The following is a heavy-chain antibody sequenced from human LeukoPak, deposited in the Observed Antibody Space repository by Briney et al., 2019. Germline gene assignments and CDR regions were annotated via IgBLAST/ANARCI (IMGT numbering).Heavy chain of an antibody. Sequence: SETLSLTRTVSGGSISSYYWSWIRQPPGKGLEWIGYIYYSGSTNYNPSLKSRVTISVDTSKNQFSLKLSSVTAADTAVYYCARHRLHGYYHIFDYWGQGTLVTVSS. J-gene: IGHJ4*02. CDR2: IYYSGST. D-gene: IGHD3-22*01. CDR3: ARHRLHGYYHIFDY. V-gene: IGHV4-59*08. CDR1: GGSISSYY.